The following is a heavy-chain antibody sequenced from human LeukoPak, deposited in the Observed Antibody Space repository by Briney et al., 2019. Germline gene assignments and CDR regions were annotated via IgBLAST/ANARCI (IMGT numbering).Heavy chain of an antibody. Sequence: GGSLRLSCAASGFTFSSYAMHWVRQAPGKGLEWVAVISYDGSNKYYADSVKGRFTISRDNSKNTLYLQMNSLRAEDTAVYYCARETSKPPYYYYMDVWGKGTTVTVSS. CDR1: GFTFSSYA. D-gene: IGHD1-14*01. V-gene: IGHV3-30-3*01. CDR3: ARETSKPPYYYYMDV. J-gene: IGHJ6*03. CDR2: ISYDGSNK.